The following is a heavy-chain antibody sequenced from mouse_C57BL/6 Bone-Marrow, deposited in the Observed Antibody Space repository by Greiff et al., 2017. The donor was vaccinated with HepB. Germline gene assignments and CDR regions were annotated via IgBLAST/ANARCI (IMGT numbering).Heavy chain of an antibody. V-gene: IGHV1-64*01. CDR3: AKPYYGSSPPFDY. CDR1: GYTFTSYW. D-gene: IGHD1-1*01. CDR2: IHPNSGST. J-gene: IGHJ2*01. Sequence: VQLQQPGAELVKPGASVKLSCKASGYTFTSYWMHWVKQRPGQGLEWIGMIHPNSGSTNYNEKFKSKATLTVDKSSSTAYMQLSSLTSEDSAVYYCAKPYYGSSPPFDYWGQGTTLTVSS.